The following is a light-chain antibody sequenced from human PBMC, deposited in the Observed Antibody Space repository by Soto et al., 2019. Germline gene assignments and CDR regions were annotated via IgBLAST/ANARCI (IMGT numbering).Light chain of an antibody. CDR2: DAS. CDR1: QGISHY. V-gene: IGKV1-33*01. J-gene: IGKJ5*01. Sequence: DIQMTQSPSSLSASVGDRVTITCQAGQGISHYLNWYQQKPGKAPKLLIYDASNLDTGVPSRFSGSGSGTDFTFTITSLRPEDVATYFCQKYDNLPITFGQGTRREIK. CDR3: QKYDNLPIT.